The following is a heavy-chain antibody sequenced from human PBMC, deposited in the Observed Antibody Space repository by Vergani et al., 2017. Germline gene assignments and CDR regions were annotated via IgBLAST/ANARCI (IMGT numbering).Heavy chain of an antibody. D-gene: IGHD5-18*01. J-gene: IGHJ4*02. CDR3: ARDGRIQLWLNWGIDY. CDR2: ISSNGGNK. Sequence: EVQLVESGGGVVRPGGSLRLSCAASGFTFSSYAMHWVRQAPGKGLEYVSAISSNGGNKYYANSVKGRLNISRDNSMNTPYLQMGSLRAEDTAVYYCARDGRIQLWLNWGIDYWGQGTLVTVSS. CDR1: GFTFSSYA. V-gene: IGHV3-64*01.